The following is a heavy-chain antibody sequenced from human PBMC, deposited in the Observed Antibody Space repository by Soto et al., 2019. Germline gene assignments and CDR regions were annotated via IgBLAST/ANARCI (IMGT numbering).Heavy chain of an antibody. V-gene: IGHV5-10-1*01. Sequence: PGESLKLSCKGSGYSFTSYWITWVRQMPGKGLEWMGTIDPSDSYTNYSPSFQGHVTISADKSTSTAYLQWSSLKASDTAIYYCTRRALTTASPFDYWGQGTLVTVSS. CDR1: GYSFTSYW. CDR3: TRRALTTASPFDY. D-gene: IGHD4-4*01. J-gene: IGHJ4*02. CDR2: IDPSDSYT.